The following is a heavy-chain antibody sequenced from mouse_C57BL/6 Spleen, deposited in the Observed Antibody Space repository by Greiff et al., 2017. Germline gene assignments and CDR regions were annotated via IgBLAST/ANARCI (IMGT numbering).Heavy chain of an antibody. V-gene: IGHV1-63*01. J-gene: IGHJ1*03. CDR2: IYPGGGYT. Sequence: QVQLQQSGAELVRPGTSVKMSCKASGYTFTNYWIGWAKQRPGHGLEWIGDIYPGGGYTNYNEKFKGKATLTADKSSSTAYMQFSSLTSEDSAIYYCARETGRTSYCDVWGTGTTVTVSS. CDR3: ARETGRTSYCDV. CDR1: GYTFTNYW.